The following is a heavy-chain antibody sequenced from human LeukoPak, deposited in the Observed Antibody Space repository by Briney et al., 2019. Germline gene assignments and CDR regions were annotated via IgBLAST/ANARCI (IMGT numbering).Heavy chain of an antibody. J-gene: IGHJ4*02. D-gene: IGHD1-26*01. Sequence: PGRSLRLSCAASGFTFSSYGMHWVRQAPGKGLEWVAVIWYDGSNKYYADSVKGRFTISRDNSKNTLCLQMNSLRAEDTAVYYCARDGSGSYHFDYWGQGTLVTVSS. CDR3: ARDGSGSYHFDY. CDR1: GFTFSSYG. CDR2: IWYDGSNK. V-gene: IGHV3-33*01.